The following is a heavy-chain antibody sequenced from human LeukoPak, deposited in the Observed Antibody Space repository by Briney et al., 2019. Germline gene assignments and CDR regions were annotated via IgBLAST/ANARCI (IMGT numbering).Heavy chain of an antibody. CDR2: ISHSGST. CDR1: GGSISNYY. D-gene: IGHD2-8*02. J-gene: IGHJ4*02. Sequence: SETLSLTCTVSGGSISNYYWSWIRQPPGKGLEWIGYISHSGSTNYSPSLKSRVTISLDTSKNQFSLKLGSVTAADTAVYYCAGHHPRNTVDFWGQGTLVTVSS. CDR3: AGHHPRNTVDF. V-gene: IGHV4-59*08.